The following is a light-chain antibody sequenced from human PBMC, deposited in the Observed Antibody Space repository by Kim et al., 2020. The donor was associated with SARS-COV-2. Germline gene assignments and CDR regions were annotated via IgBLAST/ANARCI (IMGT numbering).Light chain of an antibody. J-gene: IGKJ2*01. V-gene: IGKV3-11*01. CDR2: DTS. CDR3: QQRSTWPPYT. Sequence: LTPGDSATLSCRASQSVSSYLAWYQQRPGRAPRLLIYDTSTRATGIPARFSGSGSGTDFTLTISNLEPEDFAVYYCQQRSTWPPYTFGQGTKLEI. CDR1: QSVSSY.